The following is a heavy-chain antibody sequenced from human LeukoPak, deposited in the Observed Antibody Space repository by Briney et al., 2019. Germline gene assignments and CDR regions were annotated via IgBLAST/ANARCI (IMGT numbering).Heavy chain of an antibody. J-gene: IGHJ5*02. CDR3: ARDGEIVYQLGENWFDP. Sequence: SETLSLTCTVSGGSISSYYWSWIRQPAGKGLEWIGRIYTSGSTNYNPSLKSRVTMSVDTSKNQFSLKLSSVTAADTAVYYCARDGEIVYQLGENWFDPWGQGTLVTVSS. CDR2: IYTSGST. D-gene: IGHD2-2*01. V-gene: IGHV4-4*07. CDR1: GGSISSYY.